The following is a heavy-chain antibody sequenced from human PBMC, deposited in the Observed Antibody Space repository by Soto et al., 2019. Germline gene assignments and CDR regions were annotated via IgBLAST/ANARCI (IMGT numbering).Heavy chain of an antibody. CDR1: GHSMSNTDYF. J-gene: IGHJ5*02. CDR2: LFYTGRT. D-gene: IGHD1-26*01. Sequence: PSETLSLTCTVSGHSMSNTDYFWGWIRQTPWKGLEWIGNLFYTGRTYYNPSLLSRVTISVDRSKNQFFLRLSSVTAADTAVYYCATQEVGGTYVYTFDPWGQGTLVTVSS. V-gene: IGHV4-39*01. CDR3: ATQEVGGTYVYTFDP.